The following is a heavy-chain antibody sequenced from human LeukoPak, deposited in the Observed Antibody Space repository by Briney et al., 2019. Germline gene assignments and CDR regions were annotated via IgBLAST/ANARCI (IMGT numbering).Heavy chain of an antibody. D-gene: IGHD3-9*01. V-gene: IGHV4-59*01. J-gene: IGHJ3*02. CDR2: LSRSGNT. Sequence: SETLSLTCTVSGGSISSYYWSWIRLPPGKGLEWIGYLSRSGNTNYRPSLKSRVTIFGDTSKNQFFLKLSSVTAADTAVYYCARARYVNSFYAFDIWGQGTLFTVSS. CDR1: GGSISSYY. CDR3: ARARYVNSFYAFDI.